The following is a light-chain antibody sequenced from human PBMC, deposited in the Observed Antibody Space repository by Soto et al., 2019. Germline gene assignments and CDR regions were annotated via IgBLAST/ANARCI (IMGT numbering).Light chain of an antibody. CDR2: AAS. J-gene: IGKJ1*01. Sequence: DIQMTQSPGALSASVGGRCTITCRASQSISSYLNWYQQKPGKAPKLPIFAASTLQSGVPSRFSGSGSGTDFTLTISSLQPEDFATYYCQQANSFPFGFGPGTKVDIK. CDR3: QQANSFPFG. V-gene: IGKV1-39*01. CDR1: QSISSY.